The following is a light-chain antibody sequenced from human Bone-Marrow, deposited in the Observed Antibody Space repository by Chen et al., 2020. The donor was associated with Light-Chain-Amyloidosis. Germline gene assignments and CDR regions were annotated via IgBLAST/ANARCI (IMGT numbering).Light chain of an antibody. Sequence: SYVLTQPSSVSVAPGQTATIACGGNNIGSTSLHWYQQTPGQAPLLVVYDDSDRPSGIPEGLSGSTSGNTAVQTISRVEAGDAADYYCQVWDRSSDRPVFGGGTKLTVL. V-gene: IGLV3-21*02. CDR3: QVWDRSSDRPV. CDR2: DDS. J-gene: IGLJ3*02. CDR1: NIGSTS.